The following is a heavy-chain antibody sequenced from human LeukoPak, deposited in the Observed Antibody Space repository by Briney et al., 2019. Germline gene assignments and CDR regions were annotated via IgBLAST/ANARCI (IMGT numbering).Heavy chain of an antibody. CDR3: ARVPYYDYVWGSYRPKYYFDY. J-gene: IGHJ4*02. D-gene: IGHD3-16*02. CDR1: GYTFTSYD. Sequence: ASVKVSCKASGYTFTSYDINWERQATGQGLEWMGWMNPNSGNTGYAQKFQGRVTMTRNTSISTAYMELSSLRSEDTAVYYCARVPYYDYVWGSYRPKYYFDYWGQGTLVTVSS. CDR2: MNPNSGNT. V-gene: IGHV1-8*01.